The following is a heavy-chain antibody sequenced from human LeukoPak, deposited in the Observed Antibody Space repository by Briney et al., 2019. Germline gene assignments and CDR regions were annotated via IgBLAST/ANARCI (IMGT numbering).Heavy chain of an antibody. J-gene: IGHJ6*03. V-gene: IGHV1-69*05. CDR1: GGTFSSYA. D-gene: IGHD6-13*01. CDR2: IIPIFGTA. Sequence: GASVKVSCKASGGTFSSYAISWVRQAPGQGLEWMGGIIPIFGTANYAQKFQGRVTITTDESTSTAYMELSSLRSEDTVVYYCAGGIIAAAGYYYYYMDVWGKGTTVTVSS. CDR3: AGGIIAAAGYYYYYMDV.